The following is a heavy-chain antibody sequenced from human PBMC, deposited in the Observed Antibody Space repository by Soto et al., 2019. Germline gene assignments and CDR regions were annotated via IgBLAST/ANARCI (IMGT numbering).Heavy chain of an antibody. V-gene: IGHV4-34*01. Sequence: PSETLSLTCAVYGGSFSDYYWSWIRQPPKKGLEWIGEINHRGSTNYNSSLKSRVTISVDTSKNQFSLKLSSVTAADTAVYYCARVWGGAFDIWGQGTMVTVSS. CDR2: INHRGST. J-gene: IGHJ3*02. D-gene: IGHD3-10*01. CDR1: GGSFSDYY. CDR3: ARVWGGAFDI.